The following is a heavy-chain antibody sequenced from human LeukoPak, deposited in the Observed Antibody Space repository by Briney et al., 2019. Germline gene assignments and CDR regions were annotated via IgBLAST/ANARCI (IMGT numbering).Heavy chain of an antibody. CDR2: ISRTGRT. J-gene: IGHJ5*02. Sequence: SETLSLTCAVYGGSFSNYYWSWIRQAPGKGLEWIGEISRTGRTNYNSSLKSRVTISIDTSKNQFSLKLNSVTAADTAVYYCATARGYCSSTSCPDWFDPWGQGTLVTVSS. D-gene: IGHD2-2*01. CDR3: ATARGYCSSTSCPDWFDP. CDR1: GGSFSNYY. V-gene: IGHV4-34*01.